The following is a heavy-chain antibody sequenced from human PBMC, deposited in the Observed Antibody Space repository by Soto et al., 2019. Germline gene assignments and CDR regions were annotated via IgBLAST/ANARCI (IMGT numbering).Heavy chain of an antibody. D-gene: IGHD3-10*01. J-gene: IGHJ4*02. CDR1: GGSFSGYY. Sequence: SESLSLTCAVYGGSFSGYYWSWIRQPPGKGLEWIGEINHSGSTNYNPSLKSRVTISVDTSKNQFSLKLSSVTAADTAVYHCARGDHYYGLNYWGQGTLVTSPQ. CDR3: ARGDHYYGLNY. CDR2: INHSGST. V-gene: IGHV4-34*01.